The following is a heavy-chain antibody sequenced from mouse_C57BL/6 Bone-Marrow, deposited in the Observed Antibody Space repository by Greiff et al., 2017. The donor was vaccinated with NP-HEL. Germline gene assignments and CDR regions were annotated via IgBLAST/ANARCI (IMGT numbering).Heavy chain of an antibody. D-gene: IGHD2-14*01. Sequence: QVQLQQPGAELVKPGASVKLSCKASGYTFTSYWMHWVKQRPGQGLEWIGMIHPNSGSTNYNEKFKSKGTLTVDKSSSTASMQLSSLTSEESAVYYCAGIGFAGFAYWGQGTPVTVSA. J-gene: IGHJ3*01. V-gene: IGHV1-64*01. CDR3: AGIGFAGFAY. CDR2: IHPNSGST. CDR1: GYTFTSYW.